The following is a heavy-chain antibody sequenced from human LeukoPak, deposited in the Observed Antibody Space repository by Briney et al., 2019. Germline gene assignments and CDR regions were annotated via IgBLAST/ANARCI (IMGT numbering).Heavy chain of an antibody. CDR1: GFTFSNYA. CDR2: ITGSGGGT. J-gene: IGHJ4*02. CDR3: AKWGDYDVLTGYYDPDY. Sequence: GGSLRLSCAASGFTFSNYAMSWVRQAPGKGLEWVSVITGSGGGTYYADSVKGRFTISRDNSKNTLYLQMNSLRAEDTAVYYCAKWGDYDVLTGYYDPDYWGQGTLVTVSS. D-gene: IGHD3-9*01. V-gene: IGHV3-23*01.